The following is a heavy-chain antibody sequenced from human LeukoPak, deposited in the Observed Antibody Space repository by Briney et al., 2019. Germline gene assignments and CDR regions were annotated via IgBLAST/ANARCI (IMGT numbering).Heavy chain of an antibody. Sequence: GGSLRLSCAASGFTFSSYWMGWVRQAPGKGLEWVASIKQDGSEKYSVDSVKGRFTISRDNAKNSLYLQMNSLRAEDTAVYYCARDRCGRTSCYNAAFDIWGQGTMVTVSS. CDR1: GFTFSSYW. J-gene: IGHJ3*02. CDR3: ARDRCGRTSCYNAAFDI. D-gene: IGHD2-2*02. V-gene: IGHV3-7*01. CDR2: IKQDGSEK.